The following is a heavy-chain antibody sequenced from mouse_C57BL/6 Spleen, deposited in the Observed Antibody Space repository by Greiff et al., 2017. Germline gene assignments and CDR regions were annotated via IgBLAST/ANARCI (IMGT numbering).Heavy chain of an antibody. Sequence: EVHLVESGGGLVQPGGSLKLSCAASGFTFSDYYMYWVRQTPEKRLEWVAYISNGGGSTYYPDTVKGRFTISRDNAKNTLYLQMSRLKSEDTAMYYCARLKLRRGYYYAMDYWGQGTSVTVSS. CDR3: ARLKLRRGYYYAMDY. CDR2: ISNGGGST. CDR1: GFTFSDYY. V-gene: IGHV5-12*01. D-gene: IGHD2-12*01. J-gene: IGHJ4*01.